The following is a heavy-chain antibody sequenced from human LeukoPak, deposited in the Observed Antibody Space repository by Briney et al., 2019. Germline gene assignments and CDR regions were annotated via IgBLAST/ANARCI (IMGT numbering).Heavy chain of an antibody. J-gene: IGHJ5*02. CDR3: ARAPSGSYYEPANWFDP. V-gene: IGHV3-74*01. Sequence: GGSLRLSCAASGFTFSSYAMSWVRQAPGKGLVWVSRINSDGSSTSYADSVKGRFTISRDNAKNTLYLQMNSLRAEDTAVYYCARAPSGSYYEPANWFDPWGQGTLVTVSS. D-gene: IGHD1-26*01. CDR1: GFTFSSYA. CDR2: INSDGSST.